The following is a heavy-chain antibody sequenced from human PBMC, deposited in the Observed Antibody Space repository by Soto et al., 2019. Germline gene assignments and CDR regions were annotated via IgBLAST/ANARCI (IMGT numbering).Heavy chain of an antibody. J-gene: IGHJ6*03. CDR2: INHSGST. V-gene: IGHV4-34*01. D-gene: IGHD3-9*01. Sequence: SETLSLTCAVYGGSFSGYYWSWIRQPPGKGLEWIGEINHSGSTNYNPSLKSRVTISVDTSKNQFSLKLSSVTAADTAVYYCARCLRYFDWLPPSYYYYYYMDVWGKGTTVTDSS. CDR3: ARCLRYFDWLPPSYYYYYYMDV. CDR1: GGSFSGYY.